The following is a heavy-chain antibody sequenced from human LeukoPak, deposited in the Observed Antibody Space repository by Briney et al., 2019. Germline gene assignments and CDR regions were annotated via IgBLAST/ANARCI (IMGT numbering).Heavy chain of an antibody. D-gene: IGHD6-19*01. J-gene: IGHJ4*02. Sequence: ASVKVSCKASGYTFTSYGISWVRQAPGQGLEWMGWISAYNGNTNYAQKLQGRVTMTTDTSTSTAYMELRSLRSDDTAVYYCARDYTQYSSGWYAGYWGQGTLVTVSS. CDR2: ISAYNGNT. CDR1: GYTFTSYG. V-gene: IGHV1-18*01. CDR3: ARDYTQYSSGWYAGY.